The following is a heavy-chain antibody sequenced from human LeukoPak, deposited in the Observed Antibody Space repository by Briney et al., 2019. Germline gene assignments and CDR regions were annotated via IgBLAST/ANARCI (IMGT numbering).Heavy chain of an antibody. CDR1: GGSISSYY. D-gene: IGHD2-2*01. V-gene: IGHV4-4*07. CDR2: TYTSGST. J-gene: IGHJ5*02. Sequence: SETLSLTCTVSGGSISSYYWSWIRQPAGKGLEWIGRTYTSGSTNYNPSLKSRVTMSVDTSKNQFSLKLSSVTAADTAVYYCARERLVVVVPAANLNWFDPWGQGTLVTVSS. CDR3: ARERLVVVVPAANLNWFDP.